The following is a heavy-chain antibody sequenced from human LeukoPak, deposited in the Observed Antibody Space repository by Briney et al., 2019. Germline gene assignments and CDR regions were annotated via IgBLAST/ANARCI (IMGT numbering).Heavy chain of an antibody. Sequence: ASVKVSCKASGYTFTSYAMHWVRQAPGQRLEWMGGIIPIFGTANYAQKFQGRVTITADESTSTAYMELSSLRSEDTAVYYCAAEPTVQLERRFDYWGQGTLVTVSS. D-gene: IGHD1-1*01. J-gene: IGHJ4*02. CDR2: IIPIFGTA. CDR1: GYTFTSYA. CDR3: AAEPTVQLERRFDY. V-gene: IGHV1-69*13.